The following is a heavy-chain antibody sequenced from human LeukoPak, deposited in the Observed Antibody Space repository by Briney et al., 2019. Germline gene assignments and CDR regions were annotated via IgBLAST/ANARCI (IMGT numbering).Heavy chain of an antibody. CDR2: INSDSTTL. CDR1: GFIFSDHY. J-gene: IGHJ4*02. V-gene: IGHV3-11*01. CDR3: ARLRGLIDH. D-gene: IGHD3-10*01. Sequence: GGSLRLSCAASGFIFSDHYMSWIRQAPGKGLEGVAYINSDSTTLYYADSVKGRFTVSRDNAKNSLYLHMNSLGVDDTAVYYCARLRGLIDHWGQGTLVTVSS.